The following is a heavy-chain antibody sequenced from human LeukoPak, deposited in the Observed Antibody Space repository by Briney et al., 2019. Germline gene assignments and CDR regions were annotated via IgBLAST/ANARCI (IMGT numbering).Heavy chain of an antibody. CDR2: ISYDGSNK. J-gene: IGHJ6*02. CDR1: GFTFSSYA. D-gene: IGHD2-2*01. Sequence: GGSLRLSCAASGFTFSSYAMHWVRQAPGKGLEWVAVISYDGSNKYCADSVKGRFTISRDNSKNTLYLQMNSLRAEDTAVYYCARARPSLTYYYYYGMDVWGQGTTVTV. V-gene: IGHV3-30-3*01. CDR3: ARARPSLTYYYYYGMDV.